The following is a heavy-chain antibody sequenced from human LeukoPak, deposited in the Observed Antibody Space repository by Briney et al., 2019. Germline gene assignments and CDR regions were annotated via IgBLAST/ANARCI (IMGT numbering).Heavy chain of an antibody. Sequence: SETLSLTCTVSGVSISSNYWSWIRQPPGKGLEWNGLEWIGYIHANGDTKYNPSLNSRVTISLDSSRSQLSLNLTAAETALYFCAGYDHSNYLAYWGQGILVTVSS. V-gene: IGHV4-4*08. D-gene: IGHD4-11*01. CDR1: GVSISSNY. J-gene: IGHJ4*02. CDR2: IHANGDT. CDR3: AGYDHSNYLAY.